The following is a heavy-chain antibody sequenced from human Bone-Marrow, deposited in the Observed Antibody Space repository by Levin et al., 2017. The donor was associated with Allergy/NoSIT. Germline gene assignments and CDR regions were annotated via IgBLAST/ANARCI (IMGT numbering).Heavy chain of an antibody. CDR3: AREIGGDYGAFDY. CDR1: GSSFSAYSFTGHF. J-gene: IGHJ4*02. CDR2: INPNSGGT. V-gene: IGHV1-2*06. D-gene: IGHD4-17*01. Sequence: ASVKVSCKASGSSFSAYSFTGHFIHWVRQAPGQGLEWLGRINPNSGGTDYAQQLQGRVTMTRDTSLRTAYMELSSLRSDDTAGYFCAREIGGDYGAFDYWGPGTLVSVSS.